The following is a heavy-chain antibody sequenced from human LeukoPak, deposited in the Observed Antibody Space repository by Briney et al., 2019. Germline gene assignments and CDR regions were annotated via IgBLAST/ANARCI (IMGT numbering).Heavy chain of an antibody. CDR2: IYYSGST. J-gene: IGHJ2*01. V-gene: IGHV4-59*12. CDR3: ARGGYCGGDCYSWYFDL. Sequence: PSETLSLTCTVSGGSISSYYWSWIRQPPGKGLEWIGYIYYSGSTNYNPSLKSRVTMSVDTSKNQFSLKLSSVTAADTAVYYCARGGYCGGDCYSWYFDLWGRGTLVTVSS. CDR1: GGSISSYY. D-gene: IGHD2-21*02.